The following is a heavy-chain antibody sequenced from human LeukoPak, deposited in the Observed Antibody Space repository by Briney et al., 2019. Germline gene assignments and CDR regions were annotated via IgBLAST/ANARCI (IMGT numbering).Heavy chain of an antibody. CDR2: ISGYNGDT. J-gene: IGHJ4*02. V-gene: IGHV1-18*01. CDR3: ARNWGAGHPINFDY. Sequence: ASVKLSCKTFDYPLSSSGVNWVRQAPGQGIEWMGWISGYNGDTNYAQKFQGRVTMTTDTSTNTAYMDLRRLRSDDTAVYYCARNWGAGHPINFDYWGQGTLVTVSS. D-gene: IGHD3-16*01. CDR1: DYPLSSSG.